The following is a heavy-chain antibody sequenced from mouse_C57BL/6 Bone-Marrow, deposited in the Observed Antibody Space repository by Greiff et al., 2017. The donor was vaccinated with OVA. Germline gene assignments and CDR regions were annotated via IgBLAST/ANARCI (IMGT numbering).Heavy chain of an antibody. D-gene: IGHD1-1*01. Sequence: EVQLMESGGGLVKPGGSLKLSCAASGFTFSSYAMSWVRQTPEKRLEWVATISDGGSYTYYPDNVKGRFTISRDNAKNNLYLQMSHLKSEDTAMYYCARGPRYGSSYSWYFDVWGTGTTVTVSS. CDR2: ISDGGSYT. V-gene: IGHV5-4*01. CDR1: GFTFSSYA. CDR3: ARGPRYGSSYSWYFDV. J-gene: IGHJ1*03.